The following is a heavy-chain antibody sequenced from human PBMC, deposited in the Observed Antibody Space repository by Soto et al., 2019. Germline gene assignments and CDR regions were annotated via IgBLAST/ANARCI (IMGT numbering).Heavy chain of an antibody. CDR1: GFTFSSYS. Sequence: GGSLRLSCAASGFTFSSYSMNWVRQAPGKGLEWVSSISSSSSYIYYADSVKGRFTISRDNAKNSLYLQMNSLRAEDTAVYYCARDLPPPIYCSGGSCYPLGNFDYWGQGTLVTVSS. CDR2: ISSSSSYI. CDR3: ARDLPPPIYCSGGSCYPLGNFDY. V-gene: IGHV3-21*01. D-gene: IGHD2-15*01. J-gene: IGHJ4*02.